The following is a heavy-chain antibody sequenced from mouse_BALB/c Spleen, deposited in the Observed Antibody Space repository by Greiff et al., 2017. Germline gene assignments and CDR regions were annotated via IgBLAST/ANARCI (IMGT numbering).Heavy chain of an antibody. D-gene: IGHD1-1*01. J-gene: IGHJ4*01. CDR3: ARVGSSPYYAMDY. Sequence: VKLVESGPGLVAPSQSLSITCTVSGFSLTSYGVHWVRQPPGKGLEWLGVIWAGGSTNYNSALMSRLSISKDNSKSQVFLKMNSLQTDDTAMYYCARVGSSPYYAMDYWGQGTSVTVSS. CDR1: GFSLTSYG. CDR2: IWAGGST. V-gene: IGHV2-9*02.